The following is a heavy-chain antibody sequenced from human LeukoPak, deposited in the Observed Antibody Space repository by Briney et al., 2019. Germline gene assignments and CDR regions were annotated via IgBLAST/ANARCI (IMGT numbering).Heavy chain of an antibody. J-gene: IGHJ4*02. CDR2: ISAYNGNT. D-gene: IGHD3-9*01. CDR3: ARVNYDILTGYYLDY. Sequence: WASVKVSCKASGYTFINYGISWVRQAPGQGLEWMGWISAYNGNTNSAQKLQGRVTVTTDTSTSTAYMELRSLRSDDTAVYYCARVNYDILTGYYLDYWGQGTLVTVSS. V-gene: IGHV1-18*01. CDR1: GYTFINYG.